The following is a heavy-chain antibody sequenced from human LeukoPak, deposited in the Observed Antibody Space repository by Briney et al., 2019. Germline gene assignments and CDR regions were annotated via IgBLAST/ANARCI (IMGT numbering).Heavy chain of an antibody. CDR3: AKDVNHGSGV. V-gene: IGHV3-30*18. Sequence: RGSLRLSCAASGFTFSSDGIRWGRQGPREGVGWVAVISYDGGNKYYADSVKGRFTISRDNAKNTLYLQMNTLRAEDTAVYYCAKDVNHGSGVWGQGTMVTVSS. D-gene: IGHD1-14*01. CDR1: GFTFSSDG. CDR2: ISYDGGNK. J-gene: IGHJ3*01.